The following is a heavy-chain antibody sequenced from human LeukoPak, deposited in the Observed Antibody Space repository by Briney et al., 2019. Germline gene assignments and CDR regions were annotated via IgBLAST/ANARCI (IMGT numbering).Heavy chain of an antibody. Sequence: ASVKVSCKASGYTFTSYYMHWVRQAPGQGLEWMGWINPNSGGTNYAQKFQGRVTMTRDTSISTAYMELSRLRSDDTAVYYCAREASGSYFNWFDPWGQGTLVTVSS. J-gene: IGHJ5*02. CDR3: AREASGSYFNWFDP. V-gene: IGHV1-2*02. CDR2: INPNSGGT. D-gene: IGHD1-26*01. CDR1: GYTFTSYY.